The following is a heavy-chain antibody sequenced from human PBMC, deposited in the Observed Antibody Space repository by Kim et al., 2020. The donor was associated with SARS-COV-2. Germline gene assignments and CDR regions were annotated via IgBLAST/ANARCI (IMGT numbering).Heavy chain of an antibody. CDR2: IYYSGST. V-gene: IGHV4-59*13. CDR3: SRVDRAYYVSSGYFTTGM. D-gene: IGHD3-22*01. J-gene: IGHJ6*01. Sequence: SETLYLTCTVSGGSISSYYWSWIRQPPGKGLEWIGYIYYSGSTNYNPSLKSRVTISVDTSKNQFSLKLSSVTPADTAVYYFSRVDRAYYVSSGYFTTGM. CDR1: GGSISSYY.